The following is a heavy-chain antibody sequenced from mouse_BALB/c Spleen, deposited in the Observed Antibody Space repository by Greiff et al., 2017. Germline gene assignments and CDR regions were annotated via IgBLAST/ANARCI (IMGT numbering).Heavy chain of an antibody. CDR3: ARDGAYGKDAMDY. Sequence: EVKLMESGGGLVKPGGSLKLSCAASGFTFSSYTMSWVRQTPEKRLEWVATISNGGSTYYPDSVKGRFTISRDNAKNTLYLQMSSLKSEDTAMYYCARDGAYGKDAMDYWGQGTSVTVSS. CDR1: GFTFSSYT. V-gene: IGHV5-6-4*01. CDR2: ISNGGST. D-gene: IGHD1-1*01. J-gene: IGHJ4*01.